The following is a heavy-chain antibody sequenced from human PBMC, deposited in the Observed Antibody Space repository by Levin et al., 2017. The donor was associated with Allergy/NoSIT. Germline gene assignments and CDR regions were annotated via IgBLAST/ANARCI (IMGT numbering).Heavy chain of an antibody. V-gene: IGHV3-7*01. CDR2: LKQDGSEQ. J-gene: IGHJ4*02. CDR3: ARRRCTSTSCFFDF. D-gene: IGHD2-2*01. CDR1: GFTFSTYW. Sequence: GGSLRLSCVVSGFTFSTYWMTWVRQAPGKGLEWVANLKQDGSEQYYVDSVKGRFTISRDNAKNSLYLQMNSLRAEDTAVYYCARRRCTSTSCFFDFWGQGTLVTVSS.